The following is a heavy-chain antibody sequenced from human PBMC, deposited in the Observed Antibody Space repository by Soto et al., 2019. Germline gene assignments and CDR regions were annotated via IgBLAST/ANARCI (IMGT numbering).Heavy chain of an antibody. D-gene: IGHD3-10*01. CDR2: IIPFHGVT. CDR3: TRDWEITVSTWSFGGF. J-gene: IGHJ4*02. CDR1: GGTFSPYT. Sequence: QVQLVQSGAEVKKPGSSVKVSCKASGGTFSPYTINWVRQAPGQGLEWMGRIIPFHGVTNYAQKFQARVTIAADKSTSTGYMVLSGLRFEDTAMYYCTRDWEITVSTWSFGGFWGRGTLVTVSS. V-gene: IGHV1-69*08.